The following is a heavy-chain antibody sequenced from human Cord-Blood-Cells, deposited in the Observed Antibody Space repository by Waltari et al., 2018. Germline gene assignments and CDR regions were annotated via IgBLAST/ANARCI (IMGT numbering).Heavy chain of an antibody. CDR3: ARDLSSSWRNWFDP. Sequence: QVQLVQSGAEVKKPGASVKVSCKASGYTFTGHYMHWVRQAPEQGLEGMGRSNPNSGGTNYAQKFQGRVTTTRDTSISTAYMELSRLRSDDTAVYYCARDLSSSWRNWFDPWGQGTLVTVSS. D-gene: IGHD6-13*01. CDR2: SNPNSGGT. J-gene: IGHJ5*02. V-gene: IGHV1-2*02. CDR1: GYTFTGHY.